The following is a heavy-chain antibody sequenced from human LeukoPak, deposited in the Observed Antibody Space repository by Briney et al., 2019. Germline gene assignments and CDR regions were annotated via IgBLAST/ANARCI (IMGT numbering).Heavy chain of an antibody. CDR1: GYTLTELS. D-gene: IGHD6-13*01. V-gene: IGHV1-24*01. Sequence: ASVKVSCKVSGYTLTELSMHWVRQAPGKGLEWMGGFDPEDGETIYAQKFQGRVTMTRDTSISTAYMELTSLRSDDTAVYYCARNDRASSWSCMDVWGQGTTVTVS. CDR3: ARNDRASSWSCMDV. CDR2: FDPEDGET. J-gene: IGHJ6*02.